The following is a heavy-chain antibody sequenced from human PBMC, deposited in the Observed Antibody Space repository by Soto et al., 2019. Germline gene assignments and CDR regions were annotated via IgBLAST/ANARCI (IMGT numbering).Heavy chain of an antibody. CDR3: ASLYCSGDSCYWDY. J-gene: IGHJ4*02. CDR2: IYYSGST. V-gene: IGHV4-59*01. D-gene: IGHD2-15*01. Sequence: LSLTCTVSGGSISIYYWSWIRQPPGKGLEWIGNIYYSGSTNYNPSLKSRVTISVDTSRHQFSLKLTSVTAADTAVYYCASLYCSGDSCYWDYWGQGTLVTVSS. CDR1: GGSISIYY.